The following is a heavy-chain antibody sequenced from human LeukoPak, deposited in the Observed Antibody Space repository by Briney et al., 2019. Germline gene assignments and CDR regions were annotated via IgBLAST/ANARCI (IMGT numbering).Heavy chain of an antibody. CDR2: INHSGST. D-gene: IGHD5-12*01. CDR1: GGSFSGYY. Sequence: SETLSLTCAVYGGSFSGYYWSWIRQPPGKGLEWIGEINHSGSTNYNPSLKSRVTISVDTSKNQFSLKLNSVTAADTAVYFCARGMAAAYDYNWFDPWGPGTLVTVSS. V-gene: IGHV4-34*01. CDR3: ARGMAAAYDYNWFDP. J-gene: IGHJ5*02.